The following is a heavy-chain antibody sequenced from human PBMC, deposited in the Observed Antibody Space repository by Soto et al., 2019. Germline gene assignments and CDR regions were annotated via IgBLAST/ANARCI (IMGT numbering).Heavy chain of an antibody. J-gene: IGHJ4*02. V-gene: IGHV1-69*02. D-gene: IGHD2-2*01. CDR1: GGTFSSYT. Sequence: QVQLVQSGAEVKKPGSSVKVSCKASGGTFSSYTISWVRQAPGQGLEWMGRIIPILGIANYAQKFQGRVTITADKTTRTAYMEMSSLRSEDTAVYYCARGQSVVPDISHDFDYWGQGTLVTVSS. CDR3: ARGQSVVPDISHDFDY. CDR2: IIPILGIA.